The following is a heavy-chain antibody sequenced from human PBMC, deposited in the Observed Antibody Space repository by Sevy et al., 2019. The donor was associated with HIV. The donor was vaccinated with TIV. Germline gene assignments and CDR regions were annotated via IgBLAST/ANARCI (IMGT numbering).Heavy chain of an antibody. V-gene: IGHV3-7*03. CDR2: IKQDGSEK. CDR3: ARDYMITFGGVIVSHSDAFDI. J-gene: IGHJ3*02. Sequence: GGSLRLSCAASGFTFSSYWMSWVRQAPGKGLEWVANIKQDGSEKYYVDSVKGRFTISRDNAKNSPYLQMNSLRAEDTAVYYCARDYMITFGGVIVSHSDAFDIWGQGTMVTVSS. D-gene: IGHD3-16*02. CDR1: GFTFSSYW.